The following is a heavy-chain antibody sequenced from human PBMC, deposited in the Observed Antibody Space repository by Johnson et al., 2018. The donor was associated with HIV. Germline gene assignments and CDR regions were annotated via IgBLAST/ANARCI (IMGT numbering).Heavy chain of an antibody. CDR1: GFTFSSYG. CDR3: ARDRGYCTNGVCYYDAFDI. Sequence: QVQLVESGGGVVQPGRSLRLSCAASGFTFSSYGMHWVRQAPGKGLEWVAVISYDGSNKYYADSVKGRFTISRDKAKRSLYLQMSSLRAEDTAVYYCARDRGYCTNGVCYYDAFDIWGQGTMVTVSA. D-gene: IGHD2-8*01. CDR2: ISYDGSNK. V-gene: IGHV3-30*03. J-gene: IGHJ3*02.